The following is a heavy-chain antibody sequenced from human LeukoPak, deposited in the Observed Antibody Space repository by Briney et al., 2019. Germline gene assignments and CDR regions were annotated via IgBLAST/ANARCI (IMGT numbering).Heavy chain of an antibody. CDR3: AKDPCVTSCSFDY. Sequence: GGSLRLSCAASGFTFSSYAMSWGRQAPGKGLEWVSATSGSGGSTYYADSVRGRFTISRDNSKNTLYLQMNSLRAEDTAVYYCAKDPCVTSCSFDYWGQGTLVTVSS. V-gene: IGHV3-23*01. CDR2: TSGSGGST. CDR1: GFTFSSYA. D-gene: IGHD2-2*01. J-gene: IGHJ4*02.